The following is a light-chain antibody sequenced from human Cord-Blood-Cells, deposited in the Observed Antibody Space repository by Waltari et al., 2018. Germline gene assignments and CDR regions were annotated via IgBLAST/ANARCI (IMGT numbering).Light chain of an antibody. Sequence: DIQMTQSPSSVSASVGDRVTITCRTSQGISSWLALYQQKPVKAPNLLIDAASSVQSGVPSRFSDSGSGTDFTLTISSLQPEDFATDYGQQANSFPLTFGGATTVEI. CDR1: QGISSW. V-gene: IGKV1D-12*01. CDR3: QQANSFPLT. CDR2: AAS. J-gene: IGKJ4*01.